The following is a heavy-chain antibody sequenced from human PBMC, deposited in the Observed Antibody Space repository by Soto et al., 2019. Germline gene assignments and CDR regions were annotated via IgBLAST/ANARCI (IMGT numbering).Heavy chain of an antibody. CDR2: IIPIFGTA. CDR3: ARRRITMVRGVPPYYFDY. V-gene: IGHV1-69*13. D-gene: IGHD3-10*01. J-gene: IGHJ4*02. CDR1: GGTFSSYA. Sequence: SVKVSCKASGGTFSSYAISWVRQAPGQGLEWMGGIIPIFGTANYAQKFQGRVTITADESTSTAYMELSSLRSEDTAVYYCARRRITMVRGVPPYYFDYWGQGTLVTVSS.